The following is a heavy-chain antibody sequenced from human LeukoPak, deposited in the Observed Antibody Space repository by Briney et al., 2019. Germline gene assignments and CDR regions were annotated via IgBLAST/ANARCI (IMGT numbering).Heavy chain of an antibody. CDR2: INPNSGGT. CDR1: GYTFTGYY. D-gene: IGHD4-11*01. V-gene: IGHV1-2*04. CDR3: ARYRLQDMDYFDY. J-gene: IGHJ4*02. Sequence: ASVKVSCKASGYTFTGYYMHWVRQAPGQGLEWMGWINPNSGGTNYAQKFQGWVTMTRDTSISTAYMELSRLRSDDTAVYYCARYRLQDMDYFDYWGQGTLVTVSS.